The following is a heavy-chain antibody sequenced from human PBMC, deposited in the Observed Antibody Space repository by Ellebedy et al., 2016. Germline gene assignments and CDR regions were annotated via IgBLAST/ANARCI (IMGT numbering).Heavy chain of an antibody. CDR2: ISYDGSNK. V-gene: IGHV3-30-3*01. CDR3: ARSRGDLDQGAFDI. CDR1: GFTFSSYA. Sequence: GGSLRLSCAASGFTFSSYAMHWVRQAPGKGLEWVAVISYDGSNKYYADSVKGRFTISRDNSKNTLYLQMNSLRAEDTAVYYCARSRGDLDQGAFDIWGQGTMVTVSS. J-gene: IGHJ3*02. D-gene: IGHD3/OR15-3a*01.